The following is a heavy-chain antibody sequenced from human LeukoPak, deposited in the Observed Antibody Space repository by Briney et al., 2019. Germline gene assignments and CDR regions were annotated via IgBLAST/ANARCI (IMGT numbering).Heavy chain of an antibody. CDR1: GFTFSSYS. Sequence: GGSLRLSCAASGFTFSSYSMNWVRQAPGKGLEWVAFIRYDGSNKYYADSVKGRFTISRDNSKNTLYLQMNSLRAEDTALYYCARGGWELLTRNDYWGQGTLVTVSS. CDR2: IRYDGSNK. J-gene: IGHJ4*02. CDR3: ARGGWELLTRNDY. D-gene: IGHD1-26*01. V-gene: IGHV3-30*02.